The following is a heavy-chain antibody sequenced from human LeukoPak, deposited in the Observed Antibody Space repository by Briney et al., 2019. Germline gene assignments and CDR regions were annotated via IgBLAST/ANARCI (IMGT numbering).Heavy chain of an antibody. CDR2: INHSGST. J-gene: IGHJ3*01. CDR1: GGSLSGYY. CDR3: VGGDVAVGLD. D-gene: IGHD6-19*01. Sequence: SETLSLTCAVYGGSLSGYYWSWIRQPPGKGLEWIGEINHSGSTKYNPSLKSRVTISVDTSKNQFSLKLSSVTAADSAVYYCVGGDVAVGLDWGQGTMVTVSS. V-gene: IGHV4-34*01.